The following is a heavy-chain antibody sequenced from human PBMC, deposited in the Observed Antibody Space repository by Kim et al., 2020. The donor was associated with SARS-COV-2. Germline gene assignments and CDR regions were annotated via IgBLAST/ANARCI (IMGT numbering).Heavy chain of an antibody. CDR3: ARGQVAAAWPL. Sequence: SETLSLTCAVYGGSFSGYYWSWIRQPPGKGLEWIGEINHSGTTNYNPSLKSRVTITIDTSKNQFSLKVTSITAADSAVYYCARGQVAAAWPLWGQGNLFTVSS. CDR2: INHSGTT. CDR1: GGSFSGYY. D-gene: IGHD6-13*01. J-gene: IGHJ4*02. V-gene: IGHV4-34*01.